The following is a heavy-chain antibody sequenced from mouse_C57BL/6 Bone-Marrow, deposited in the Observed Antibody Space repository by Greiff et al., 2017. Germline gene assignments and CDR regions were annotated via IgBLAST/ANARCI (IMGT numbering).Heavy chain of an antibody. CDR2: ISDGGSYT. CDR1: GFTFSSYA. D-gene: IGHD1-1*01. J-gene: IGHJ4*01. CDR3: ARVSITTVVSYYAMDY. Sequence: EVKLVESGGGLVKPGGSLKLSCAASGFTFSSYALSWVRQTPEKRLEWVATISDGGSYTYYPDNVKGRFTISRDNAKNNLYLQMSHLKSEDTAMYYCARVSITTVVSYYAMDYGGQGTSVTVSS. V-gene: IGHV5-4*03.